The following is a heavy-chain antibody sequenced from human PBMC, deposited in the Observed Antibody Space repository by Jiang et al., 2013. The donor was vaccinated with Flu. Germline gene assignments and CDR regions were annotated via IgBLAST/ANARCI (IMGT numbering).Heavy chain of an antibody. Sequence: SGAEVKKPGASVKVSCKASGYTFTSYGISWVRQAPGQGLEWMGWTSAYNGNTNYAQKLQGRVTMTTDTSTSTAYMELRSLRSDDTAVYYCARGGIKRFLEWLLSPLDYWGQGTLVTVSS. CDR3: ARGGIKRFLEWLLSPLDY. CDR2: TSAYNGNT. V-gene: IGHV1-18*01. D-gene: IGHD3-3*01. CDR1: GYTFTSYG. J-gene: IGHJ4*02.